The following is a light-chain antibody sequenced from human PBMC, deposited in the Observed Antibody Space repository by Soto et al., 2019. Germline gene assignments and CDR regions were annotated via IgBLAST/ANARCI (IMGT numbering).Light chain of an antibody. CDR1: QTVGYY. CDR3: HQRSSWPLT. Sequence: EIVLTQSPGTLSLSKGERDTRSCGASQTVGYYLAWYQQKAGQAPRPLIYDASNRAPGIPARFSGSGSGTDFTLTISSLEPEDFAVYYCHQRSSWPLTFGGGSIVDIK. V-gene: IGKV3-11*01. J-gene: IGKJ4*01. CDR2: DAS.